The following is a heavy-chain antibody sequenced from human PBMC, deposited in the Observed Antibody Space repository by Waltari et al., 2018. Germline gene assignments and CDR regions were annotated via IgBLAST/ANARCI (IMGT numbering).Heavy chain of an antibody. CDR2: IYSGGST. CDR3: AREVGDWSDALGY. J-gene: IGHJ4*02. D-gene: IGHD1-1*01. V-gene: IGHV3-53*01. Sequence: EVHLVESGGGLIQPGGSLRPSCPASGFLVSTKYMSWVRQAPGKGLEWISVIYSGGSTYYADSVKGRFTISRDNSKNTVFLQMNSLRAEDTAVYYCAREVGDWSDALGYWGQGTLVTVSS. CDR1: GFLVSTKY.